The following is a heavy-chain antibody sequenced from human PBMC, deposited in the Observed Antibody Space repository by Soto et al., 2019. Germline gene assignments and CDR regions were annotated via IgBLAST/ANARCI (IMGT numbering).Heavy chain of an antibody. Sequence: SETLSLTCTVSGGSISSYYWRWIRQPPGKGLEWIGYIYYSGSTNYNPSLTSRVTISVDTSKNQFSLKLSSVPAADTAVYYCARVEVVPAAAGNDYYYYGMDVWGQGTTVTVSS. J-gene: IGHJ6*02. V-gene: IGHV4-59*01. CDR3: ARVEVVPAAAGNDYYYYGMDV. D-gene: IGHD2-2*01. CDR1: GGSISSYY. CDR2: IYYSGST.